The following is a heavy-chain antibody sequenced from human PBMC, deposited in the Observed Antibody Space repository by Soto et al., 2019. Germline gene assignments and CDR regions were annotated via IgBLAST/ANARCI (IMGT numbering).Heavy chain of an antibody. CDR2: MYYSGRI. D-gene: IGHD6-19*01. Sequence: SEPNPLTCTVSYGTVSSCNYFWSWNSQSPGKGLEWIGNMYYSGRINYNSSLKSRVTLSVDTSKNQFSLELKSVTAADTAVYFCGMSRGWYTIHSWGQGTLVTVSS. CDR3: GMSRGWYTIHS. CDR1: YGTVSSCNYF. V-gene: IGHV4-61*01. J-gene: IGHJ4*02.